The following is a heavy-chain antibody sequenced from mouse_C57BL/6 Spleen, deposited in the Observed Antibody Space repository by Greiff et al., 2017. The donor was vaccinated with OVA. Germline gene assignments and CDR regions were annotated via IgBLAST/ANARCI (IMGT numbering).Heavy chain of an antibody. Sequence: QVQLQQSGAELVKPGASVKMSCKASGYTFTSYWITWVKQRPGQGLEWIGDIYPGSGSTNYNEKFKSQATLTVDTSSSTAYMQLSSLTSEDSAVYYCASETRKGNYFDYWGQGTTLTVSS. CDR1: GYTFTSYW. CDR3: ASETRKGNYFDY. V-gene: IGHV1-55*01. J-gene: IGHJ2*01. D-gene: IGHD2-13*01. CDR2: IYPGSGST.